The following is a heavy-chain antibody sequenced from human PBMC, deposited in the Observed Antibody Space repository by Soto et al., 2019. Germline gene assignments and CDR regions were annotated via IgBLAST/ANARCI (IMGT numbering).Heavy chain of an antibody. D-gene: IGHD6-19*01. J-gene: IGHJ4*02. CDR3: ARILRPGAVSGPYYFDY. Sequence: KESGPVLVKPTETLTLTCTVSGFSLSNARMGVSWIREPPGKALEWLAHIFSNDEKSYSTSLKSRLTISKDTSKSQVVLTMTNMDPVDTATYYCARILRPGAVSGPYYFDYWGQGTLVTVSS. V-gene: IGHV2-26*01. CDR2: IFSNDEK. CDR1: GFSLSNARMG.